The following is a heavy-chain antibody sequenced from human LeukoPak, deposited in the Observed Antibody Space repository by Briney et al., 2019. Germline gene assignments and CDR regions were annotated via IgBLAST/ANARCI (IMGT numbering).Heavy chain of an antibody. J-gene: IGHJ4*02. Sequence: SQTLSLTCAISGDSIFTNNVAWNWIRQSPSRGLEWLGRTYYRSKWSFDYAVSVKSRITINADTSKNQFSLQLSSVTPEDTAVYYCARGKYTSFDNWGQGALVTVSS. D-gene: IGHD6-6*01. CDR2: TYYRSKWSF. CDR1: GDSIFTNNVA. V-gene: IGHV6-1*01. CDR3: ARGKYTSFDN.